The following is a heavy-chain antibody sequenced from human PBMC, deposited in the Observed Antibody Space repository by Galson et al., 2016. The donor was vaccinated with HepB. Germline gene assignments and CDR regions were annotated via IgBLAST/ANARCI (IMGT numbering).Heavy chain of an antibody. J-gene: IGHJ4*02. CDR3: AKDPKSQYYGRN. Sequence: SLRLSCAASGFTFSTYVMSWVRQAPGKGLEWVSTISGSGDSTYYADSVKGRLTISRDNSKNTLYLQMNSLRAEDTAVYYCAKDPKSQYYGRNWGQGTLVTVSS. CDR2: ISGSGDST. V-gene: IGHV3-23*01. CDR1: GFTFSTYV. D-gene: IGHD3-3*01.